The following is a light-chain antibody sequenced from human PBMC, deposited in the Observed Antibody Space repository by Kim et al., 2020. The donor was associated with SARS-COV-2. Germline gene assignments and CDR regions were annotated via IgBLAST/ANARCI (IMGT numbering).Light chain of an antibody. CDR2: KAS. CDR1: LSVGSS. Sequence: SASLGDRVTITCRASLSVGSSLAWYQQKPGKAPILLIYKASNFECGVPSRFSGSGYGTEFTLTIASLQPDDFATYYGQQYNSYSYTFGQETRLEI. CDR3: QQYNSYSYT. V-gene: IGKV1-5*03. J-gene: IGKJ2*01.